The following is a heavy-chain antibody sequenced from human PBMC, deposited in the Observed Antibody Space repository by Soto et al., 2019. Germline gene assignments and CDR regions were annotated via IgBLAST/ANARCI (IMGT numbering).Heavy chain of an antibody. J-gene: IGHJ6*02. D-gene: IGHD3-3*01. CDR1: GYTFTAYY. V-gene: IGHV1-2*04. CDR2: INPNSGGT. Sequence: GASVKVSCKASGYTFTAYYMHWVRQAPGQGLEWMGWINPNSGGTNYAQKFQGWVTMTRDTSISTAYMELSRLRSDDTAVYYCARDRSGYYDFWSGSGYYYYGMDVWGQGTTVTVSS. CDR3: ARDRSGYYDFWSGSGYYYYGMDV.